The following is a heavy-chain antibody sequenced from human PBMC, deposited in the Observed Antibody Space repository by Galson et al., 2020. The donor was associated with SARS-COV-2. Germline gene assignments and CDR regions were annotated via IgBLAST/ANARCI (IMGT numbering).Heavy chain of an antibody. D-gene: IGHD3-10*01. Sequence: GFTFSSYEMNWVRPAPGKGLEWVSYISSSGSTIYYADSVKGRFTISRDNAKNSLYLQMNSLRAEDTAVYYCASFYYYGSGSFYYGMDVWGQGTTVTVSS. J-gene: IGHJ6*02. CDR1: GFTFSSYE. CDR3: ASFYYYGSGSFYYGMDV. CDR2: ISSSGSTI. V-gene: IGHV3-48*03.